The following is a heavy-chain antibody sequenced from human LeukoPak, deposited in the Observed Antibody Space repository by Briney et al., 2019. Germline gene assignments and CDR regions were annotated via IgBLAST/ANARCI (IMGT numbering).Heavy chain of an antibody. Sequence: ASVKVSCKASGYTFTGYHMHWVRLAPGQGLEWMGWINPNSGGTNYAQKFQGWVTMTRDTSISTAYMELSRLRSDDTAVYYCARGSVGARSNYVGARHYYFDYWGQGTLVTVSS. J-gene: IGHJ4*02. D-gene: IGHD4-11*01. CDR2: INPNSGGT. V-gene: IGHV1-2*04. CDR3: ARGSVGARSNYVGARHYYFDY. CDR1: GYTFTGYH.